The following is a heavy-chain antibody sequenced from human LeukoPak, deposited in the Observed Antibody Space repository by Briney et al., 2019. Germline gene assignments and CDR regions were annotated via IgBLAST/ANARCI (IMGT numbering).Heavy chain of an antibody. D-gene: IGHD6-13*01. V-gene: IGHV4-59*01. Sequence: SETLSLTCAVSGGSISSYYWSWIRQPPGRGLEWIGYIYYSGSTNYNPSLKSRVTISVDTSKNQFSLKLSSVTAADTAVYYCARVGGSSWALDYWGQGTLVTVSS. J-gene: IGHJ4*02. CDR1: GGSISSYY. CDR2: IYYSGST. CDR3: ARVGGSSWALDY.